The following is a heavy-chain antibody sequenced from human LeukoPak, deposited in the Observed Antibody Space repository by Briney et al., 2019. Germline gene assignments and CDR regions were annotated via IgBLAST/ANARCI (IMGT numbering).Heavy chain of an antibody. Sequence: ASVKVSFKASVYTFTSYGISWVRQAPGQGLEWMGWISAYNGNTNYAQKLQGRVTMTTDTSTSTAYMELRSLRSDDTAVYYCARDRGYYYDSSGYGDYWGQGTLVTVSS. V-gene: IGHV1-18*01. CDR1: VYTFTSYG. CDR2: ISAYNGNT. CDR3: ARDRGYYYDSSGYGDY. J-gene: IGHJ4*02. D-gene: IGHD3-22*01.